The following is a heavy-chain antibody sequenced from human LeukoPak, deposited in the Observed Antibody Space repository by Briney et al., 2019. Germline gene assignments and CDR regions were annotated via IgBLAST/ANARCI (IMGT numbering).Heavy chain of an antibody. Sequence: GGSLRLSCAASGFTFSGSAMHWVRQASGKGLEWVGRIRSKANSYATAYAASVKGRFTISRDDSKNTAYLQMNSLKTEDTAVYYCTSRSIVGATTFDYWGQGTLVTVSS. D-gene: IGHD1-26*01. CDR1: GFTFSGSA. CDR2: IRSKANSYAT. V-gene: IGHV3-73*01. CDR3: TSRSIVGATTFDY. J-gene: IGHJ4*02.